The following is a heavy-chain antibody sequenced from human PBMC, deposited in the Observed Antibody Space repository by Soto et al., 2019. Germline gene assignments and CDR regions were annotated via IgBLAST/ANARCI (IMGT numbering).Heavy chain of an antibody. D-gene: IGHD6-19*01. CDR1: GFTFSSYG. J-gene: IGHJ6*02. CDR3: AREGIAVAGYYYGMDV. V-gene: IGHV3-33*01. Sequence: GGSLRLSCAASGFTFSSYGMHWVRQAPGKGLEWVAVIWYDGSNKYYADSVKGRFTISRDNSKNTLYLQMNSLRAEDTAVYYCAREGIAVAGYYYGMDVWGQGTTVTVSS. CDR2: IWYDGSNK.